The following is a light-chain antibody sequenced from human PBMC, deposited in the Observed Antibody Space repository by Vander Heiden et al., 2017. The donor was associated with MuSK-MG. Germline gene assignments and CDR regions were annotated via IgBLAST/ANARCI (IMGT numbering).Light chain of an antibody. CDR1: QSISSY. V-gene: IGKV1-39*01. CDR3: QQSYSTPLT. J-gene: IGKJ3*01. Sequence: DIQMTQSPSSLSASVGDRVTITCRASQSISSYLNWYQQKPGKAPKLLIYAASSLQSRVPSRCSGSGSGTDCTLTISRLQPEDFATYYCQQSYSTPLTFGHGTKVDIK. CDR2: AAS.